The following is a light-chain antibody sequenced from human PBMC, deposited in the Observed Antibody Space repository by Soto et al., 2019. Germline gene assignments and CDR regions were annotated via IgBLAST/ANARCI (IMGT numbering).Light chain of an antibody. CDR1: QSISDS. CDR3: QQYFRYPWT. CDR2: KAS. V-gene: IGKV1-5*03. J-gene: IGKJ1*01. Sequence: IQMTQSPSTLSASVGDRVTITCRAGQSISDSLAWYQHHPGKAPKLLIYKASSLQAGVPSRFSGSGSGTDFTLTISSLQSDYFATYFCQQYFRYPWTFGQGTKVEV.